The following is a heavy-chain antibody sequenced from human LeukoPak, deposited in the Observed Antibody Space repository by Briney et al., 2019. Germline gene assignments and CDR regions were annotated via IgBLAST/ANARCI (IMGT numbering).Heavy chain of an antibody. Sequence: PSETLSLTCNVSGGSISSSYWSWIRQPPGKGLEWVGYIYNTGTTNYNPSLNSRVTISVDTSKKQLSLRLSSVTAADTAVYYCARHEPPGARRHLDCWGQGTLVTVSS. D-gene: IGHD1-14*01. CDR1: GGSISSSY. J-gene: IGHJ4*02. CDR3: ARHEPPGARRHLDC. V-gene: IGHV4-59*08. CDR2: IYNTGTT.